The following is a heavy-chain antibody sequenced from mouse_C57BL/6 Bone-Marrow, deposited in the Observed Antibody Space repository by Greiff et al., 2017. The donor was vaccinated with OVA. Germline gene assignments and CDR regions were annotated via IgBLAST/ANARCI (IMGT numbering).Heavy chain of an antibody. CDR3: ARWGDGCWFAY. J-gene: IGHJ3*01. CDR1: GYTFTSYW. Sequence: VQLQQPGAELVRPGSSVKLSCKASGYTFTSYWMHWVKQRPIQGLEWIGNIDPSDSATRYNQKFKDKATLTVDKSSSTAYMQLSSLTSEDSAVYYCARWGDGCWFAYWGQGTLVTVSA. CDR2: IDPSDSAT. V-gene: IGHV1-52*01. D-gene: IGHD2-3*01.